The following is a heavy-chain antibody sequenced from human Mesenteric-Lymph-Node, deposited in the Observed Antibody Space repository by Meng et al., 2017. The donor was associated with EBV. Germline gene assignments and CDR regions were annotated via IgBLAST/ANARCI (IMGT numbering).Heavy chain of an antibody. CDR2: IFYTGST. Sequence: QVQLQESGPGPVKPSQTLSPTCAVSGDSITNGGHYWTWIRQPPGKGLEWIGYIFYTGSTSYNPSLKSRVTISLDISKNQFSLNLTSVTAADTAVYYCARDTNGDYGWVDPWGQGTLVTVSS. J-gene: IGHJ5*02. CDR3: ARDTNGDYGWVDP. V-gene: IGHV4-30-4*01. CDR1: GDSITNGGHY. D-gene: IGHD4-17*01.